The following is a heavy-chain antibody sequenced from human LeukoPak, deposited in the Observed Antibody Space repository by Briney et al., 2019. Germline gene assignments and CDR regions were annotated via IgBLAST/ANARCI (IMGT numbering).Heavy chain of an antibody. CDR1: GFTLSRNY. Sequence: GGSLSLSWAVAGFTLSRNYMSWVRQAPGKVREWVASISSSNSYIYYADSVKGRFTISRHNTKNSLYLQMNSLRAEDTPVYYCASDAPHSRSWGQGTLVTVSS. V-gene: IGHV3-21*01. CDR2: ISSSNSYI. D-gene: IGHD6-13*01. J-gene: IGHJ4*02. CDR3: ASDAPHSRS.